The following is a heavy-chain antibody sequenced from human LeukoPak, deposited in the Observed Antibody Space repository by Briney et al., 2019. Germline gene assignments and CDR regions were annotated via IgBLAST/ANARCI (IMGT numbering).Heavy chain of an antibody. V-gene: IGHV3-66*01. CDR1: GFAVSSNY. J-gene: IGHJ4*02. CDR2: IYSGGST. D-gene: IGHD3-10*01. CDR3: ARDSSGGSGSLLDY. Sequence: GGSLRLSCAASGFAVSSNYMSWVRQAPGKGLEWVAVIYSGGSTNYADSVKGRFTISRDNSKNTLYLLMNSLRAEDTAVYYCARDSSGGSGSLLDYWGQGTLVTVSS.